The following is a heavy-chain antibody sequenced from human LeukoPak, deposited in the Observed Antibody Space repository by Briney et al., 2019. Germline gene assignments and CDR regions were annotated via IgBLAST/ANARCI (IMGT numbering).Heavy chain of an antibody. CDR1: RGSFSSYA. Sequence: SVKVSCKASRGSFSSYAISWVRQAPGQGLEWMGGIIPIFGTANYAQKFQGRVTITADESTSTAYMELSSLRSEDTAVYYCASGRKSMVRGIISHLAHFDYWGQGTLVTVSS. CDR3: ASGRKSMVRGIISHLAHFDY. J-gene: IGHJ4*02. CDR2: IIPIFGTA. V-gene: IGHV1-69*13. D-gene: IGHD3-10*01.